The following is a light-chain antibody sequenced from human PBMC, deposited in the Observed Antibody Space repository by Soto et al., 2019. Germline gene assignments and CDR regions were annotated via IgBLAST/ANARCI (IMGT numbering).Light chain of an antibody. Sequence: SYELTQPPSVSEAPGKTARITCAGNNIGTKSVHWYQQRPGQAPVLVIYYDSIRPSGIPERFSGSNSVDTATLTISRVEAGDEAHYYCHVWDGSDDHSVVFGGGTKVTVL. V-gene: IGLV3-21*04. J-gene: IGLJ2*01. CDR3: HVWDGSDDHSVV. CDR1: NIGTKS. CDR2: YDS.